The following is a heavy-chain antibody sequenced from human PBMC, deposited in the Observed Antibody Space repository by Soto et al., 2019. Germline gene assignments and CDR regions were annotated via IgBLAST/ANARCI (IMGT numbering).Heavy chain of an antibody. CDR3: ERVPCRAGNCLDGLDF. D-gene: IGHD2-15*01. J-gene: IGHJ6*02. CDR1: GDSVSSNGAC. V-gene: IGHV6-1*01. Sequence: PSQTLSLTCVISGDSVSSNGACWNWIRQSPSRGLQWLGRIYYRSKWFHDYAASVESRMAINPDTSRNQFSLQLNYVTPEETAVYYRERVPCRAGNCLDGLDFWGQGTTVTVSS. CDR2: IYYRSKWFH.